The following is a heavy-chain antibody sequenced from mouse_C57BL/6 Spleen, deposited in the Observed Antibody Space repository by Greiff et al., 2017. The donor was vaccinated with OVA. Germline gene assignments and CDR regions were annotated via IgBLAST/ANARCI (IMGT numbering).Heavy chain of an antibody. CDR2: IYPRSGNT. Sequence: QVQLKESGAELARPGASVKLSCKASGYTFTSYGISWVKQRTGQGLEWIGEIYPRSGNTYYNEKFKGKATLTADKSSSTAYMELRSLTSEDSAVYFCARSRGGHGSSPYWYFDVWGTGTTVTVSS. CDR1: GYTFTSYG. J-gene: IGHJ1*03. CDR3: ARSRGGHGSSPYWYFDV. D-gene: IGHD1-1*01. V-gene: IGHV1-81*01.